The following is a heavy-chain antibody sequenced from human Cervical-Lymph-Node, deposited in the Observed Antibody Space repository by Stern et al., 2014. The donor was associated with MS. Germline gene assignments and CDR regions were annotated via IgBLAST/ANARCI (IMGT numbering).Heavy chain of an antibody. J-gene: IGHJ4*02. CDR1: GYTFTTYA. V-gene: IGHV7-4-1*02. Sequence: QVQLVQSGSELKKPGASVMVSCKTSGYTFTTYAINWVRQAPGQGLEWMGWINTHTGNPTYAQDFTGRFVFSLDTSISTAYLEISSLRAEDTAVYYCAKEGDYVWGNYRAMWGQGTLVTVSS. CDR2: INTHTGNP. CDR3: AKEGDYVWGNYRAM. D-gene: IGHD3-16*02.